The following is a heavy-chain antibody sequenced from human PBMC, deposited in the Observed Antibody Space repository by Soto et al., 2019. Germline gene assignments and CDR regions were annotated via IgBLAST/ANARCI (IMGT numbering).Heavy chain of an antibody. D-gene: IGHD3-10*01. Sequence: GGSLRLSCAASGFTVSSNYMSWVRQAPGKGLEWVSVIYSGGSTDYADSVKGRFTISRDNSKNTLYIQMNSQRAEDTAVYYCVRGVITMVRGVIGAFDIWGQGTMVTVSS. CDR2: IYSGGST. V-gene: IGHV3-53*01. CDR1: GFTVSSNY. J-gene: IGHJ3*02. CDR3: VRGVITMVRGVIGAFDI.